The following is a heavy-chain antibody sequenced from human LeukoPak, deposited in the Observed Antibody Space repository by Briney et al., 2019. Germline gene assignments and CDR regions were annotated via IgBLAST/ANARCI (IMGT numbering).Heavy chain of an antibody. V-gene: IGHV3-9*01. CDR2: ISWNSGSI. CDR1: GFTFDDYA. Sequence: GGSLRLSCATSGFTFDDYAMHWVRQAPGKGLEWVSGISWNSGSIGYADSVKGRFTISRDNAKNSLYLQINSLRAEDTALYYCAKSPAAGTRDWYFDLWGRGTLVTVFS. J-gene: IGHJ2*01. D-gene: IGHD6-13*01. CDR3: AKSPAAGTRDWYFDL.